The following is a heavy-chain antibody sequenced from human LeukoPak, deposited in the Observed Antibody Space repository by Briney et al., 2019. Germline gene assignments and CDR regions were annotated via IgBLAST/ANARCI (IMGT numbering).Heavy chain of an antibody. V-gene: IGHV1-69*13. CDR3: ARHQEAAAASGYFDY. CDR1: GGTFSSDT. CDR2: FIPIFATT. J-gene: IGHJ4*02. Sequence: SVKVSCKASGGTFSSDTISWVRQAPGQSLEWMGGFIPIFATTHFAQKFRDRVTFTADDSTDTAYMELSSLRPDDTAMYYCARHQEAAAASGYFDYWGQGALVTVSS. D-gene: IGHD6-13*01.